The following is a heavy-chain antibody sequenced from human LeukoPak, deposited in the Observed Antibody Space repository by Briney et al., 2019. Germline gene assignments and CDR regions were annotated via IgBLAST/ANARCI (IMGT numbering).Heavy chain of an antibody. CDR1: GFTFSNYG. Sequence: PGGSLRLSCAASGFTFSNYGMSWVRQAPGKGLEWVSSISGNGINTYYEDSVKGRFTVSRDNSKNTLYLQMNSLRAEDTAVYYCARDPSFGELSHSLDYWGQGTLVTVSS. CDR3: ARDPSFGELSHSLDY. D-gene: IGHD3-10*01. CDR2: ISGNGINT. V-gene: IGHV3-23*01. J-gene: IGHJ4*02.